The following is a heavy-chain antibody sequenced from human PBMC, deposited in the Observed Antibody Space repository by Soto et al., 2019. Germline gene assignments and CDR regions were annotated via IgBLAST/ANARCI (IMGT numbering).Heavy chain of an antibody. D-gene: IGHD3-10*01. CDR2: INAGNGNT. Sequence: QVQLVQSGAEVKKPGASVKVSCKASGYTFTSYAMHWVRQAPGQRLEWMGWINAGNGNTKYSQKFQGRVTITRDTSASTAYMELSSLRSEDTAVYYCARDQEDYGSGSYYGGMDVWGQGTTVTVSS. CDR1: GYTFTSYA. V-gene: IGHV1-3*01. J-gene: IGHJ6*02. CDR3: ARDQEDYGSGSYYGGMDV.